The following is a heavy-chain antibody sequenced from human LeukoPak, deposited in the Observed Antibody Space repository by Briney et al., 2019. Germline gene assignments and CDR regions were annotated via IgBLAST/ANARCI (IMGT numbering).Heavy chain of an antibody. J-gene: IGHJ4*02. Sequence: GRSLRLSCAASGFTFSSYGMHWVRQAPGKGLEWVAVIWSDGSNKYYADSVKGRFTISRDNSKNTLYLQMNSLRAEDTAVYYCARVRSGSYYEIDYWGQGTLVTVSS. CDR1: GFTFSSYG. V-gene: IGHV3-33*01. CDR3: ARVRSGSYYEIDY. CDR2: IWSDGSNK. D-gene: IGHD1-26*01.